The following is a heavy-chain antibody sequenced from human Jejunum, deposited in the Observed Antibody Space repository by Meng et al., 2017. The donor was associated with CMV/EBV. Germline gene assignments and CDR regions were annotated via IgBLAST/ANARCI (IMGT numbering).Heavy chain of an antibody. CDR1: YY. J-gene: IGHJ6*02. Sequence: YYMSWIRQAPGKGLEWIAYISGTGIPIYYGDSMEGRFTSSRDNARKSVFLEINNLRDEDTAVYYCARDLKAVAGTPYYYDYAMDLWGQGTTVTVSS. D-gene: IGHD6-19*01. V-gene: IGHV3-11*04. CDR3: ARDLKAVAGTPYYYDYAMDL. CDR2: ISGTGIPI.